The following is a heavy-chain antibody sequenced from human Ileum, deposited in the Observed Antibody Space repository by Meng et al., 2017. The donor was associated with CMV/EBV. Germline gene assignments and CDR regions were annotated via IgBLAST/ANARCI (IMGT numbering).Heavy chain of an antibody. J-gene: IGHJ4*02. CDR1: GDPISSGSHS. Sequence: QRQPQEAGPGLLRPAETLSLTCPASGDPISSGSHSWAWFRQPPGKRLEWIGSMYFSGIADYNPSLKSRVTISLHATQKQFSLRLTSVTAADSAVYFCARDLTNKWFYYWGQGTLVTVSS. CDR2: MYFSGIA. V-gene: IGHV4-39*07. CDR3: ARDLTNKWFYY. D-gene: IGHD1-26*01.